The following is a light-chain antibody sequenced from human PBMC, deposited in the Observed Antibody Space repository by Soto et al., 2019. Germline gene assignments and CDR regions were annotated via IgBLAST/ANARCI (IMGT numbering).Light chain of an antibody. V-gene: IGKV3-11*01. CDR1: QSVSRY. J-gene: IGKJ3*01. CDR2: GVS. CDR3: QQRSNYYRVT. Sequence: EIVLTQSPGTLSLSPGERATLSCSASQSVSRYLAWYQQKPGQAPRLLIYGVSNRATGIPSRFSGSASGTDFTLTISSLEPEDFAVYYCQQRSNYYRVTFGPGTKVDIK.